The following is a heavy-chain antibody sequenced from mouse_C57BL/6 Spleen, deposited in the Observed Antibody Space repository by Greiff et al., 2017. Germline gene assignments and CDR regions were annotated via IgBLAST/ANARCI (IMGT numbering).Heavy chain of an antibody. CDR1: GYTFTDYN. CDR2: INPNNGGT. J-gene: IGHJ3*01. V-gene: IGHV1-22*01. CDR3: YGYGGARFAY. D-gene: IGHD2-2*01. Sequence: EVQLQQSGPELVKPGASVKMSCKASGYTFTDYNMHWVKQSHGKSLEWIGYINPNNGGTSYNQKFKGKATLTVNKSSSTAYMELRSLTSEDSAVYYCYGYGGARFAYWGQGTLVTVSA.